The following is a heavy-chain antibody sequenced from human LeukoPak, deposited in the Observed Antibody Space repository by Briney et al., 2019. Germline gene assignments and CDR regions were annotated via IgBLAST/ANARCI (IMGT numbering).Heavy chain of an antibody. J-gene: IGHJ4*02. V-gene: IGHV1-8*01. Sequence: GASVKVSCKASGYTFTNYDINWVRQATGQGLEWMGYMKPNSGNTGYAQKFQDRVTMTRDTSISTAYMELSSLTSEDTAVYYCVTDGGTAAGDFDYWGQGTLVTVSS. CDR2: MKPNSGNT. CDR1: GYTFTNYD. CDR3: VTDGGTAAGDFDY. D-gene: IGHD6-13*01.